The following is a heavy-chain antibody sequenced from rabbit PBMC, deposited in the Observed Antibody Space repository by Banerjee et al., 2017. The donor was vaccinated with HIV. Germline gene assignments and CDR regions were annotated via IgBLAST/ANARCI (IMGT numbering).Heavy chain of an antibody. CDR3: ARGSTMTMVFRTYYFNL. Sequence: QSLEESGGDLVKPGASLTLTCTASGFSFSSNYRICWVRQAPGKGPEWIACIYNGDGTTYYASWAKGRFTISKTSSTTVTLQMTSLTAADTATYFCARGSTMTMVFRTYYFNLWGPGTLVTVS. CDR2: IYNGDGTT. V-gene: IGHV1S40*01. D-gene: IGHD2-1*01. J-gene: IGHJ4*01. CDR1: GFSFSSNYR.